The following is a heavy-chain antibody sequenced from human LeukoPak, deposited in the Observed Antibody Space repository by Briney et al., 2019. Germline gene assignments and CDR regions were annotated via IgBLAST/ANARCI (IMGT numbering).Heavy chain of an antibody. CDR3: ARARMTTVTTWHYYYGMDV. D-gene: IGHD4-17*01. CDR2: ISSSSTYI. V-gene: IGHV3-21*01. CDR1: GFTFSSYS. Sequence: GGSLRLSCAASGFTFSSYSMNWVRQAPGKGLEWVSSISSSSTYIYYADSVKGRFTISRDNAKNSLYLQMNTLRAEDTAVYYCARARMTTVTTWHYYYGMDVWGQGTTVTVSS. J-gene: IGHJ6*02.